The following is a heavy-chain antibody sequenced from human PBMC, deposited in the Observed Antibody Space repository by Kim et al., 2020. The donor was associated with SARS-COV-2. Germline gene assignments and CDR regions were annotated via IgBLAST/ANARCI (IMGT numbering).Heavy chain of an antibody. J-gene: IGHJ2*01. Sequence: GESLKISCKGSGYSFTSYWIGWVRQMPGKGLEWMGIIYPGDSDTRYSPSFQGQVTISADKSISTAYLQWSSLKASDTAMYYCARRGYGDYVGYWYFDLWGRGTLVTVSS. CDR3: ARRGYGDYVGYWYFDL. D-gene: IGHD4-17*01. V-gene: IGHV5-51*01. CDR2: IYPGDSDT. CDR1: GYSFTSYW.